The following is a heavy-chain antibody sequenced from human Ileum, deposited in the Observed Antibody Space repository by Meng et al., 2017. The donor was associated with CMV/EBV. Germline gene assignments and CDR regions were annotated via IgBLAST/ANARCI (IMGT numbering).Heavy chain of an antibody. D-gene: IGHD3-10*02. V-gene: IGHV3-7*01. CDR3: ARDRDFVPQDGYYDMDV. Sequence: GGSLRLSCAASGFSFSNYWMNWVRQAPGKGLEWVANIKQDGSEKYYVDSVEGRFTISRDNAKNSLYLQMNSLRAEDTAVYYCARDRDFVPQDGYYDMDVWGQGTTVTVSS. CDR1: GFSFSNYW. J-gene: IGHJ6*02. CDR2: IKQDGSEK.